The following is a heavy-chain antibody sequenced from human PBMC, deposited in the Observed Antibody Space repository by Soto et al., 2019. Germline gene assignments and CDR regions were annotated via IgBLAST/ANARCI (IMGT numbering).Heavy chain of an antibody. V-gene: IGHV4-30-2*01. J-gene: IGHJ4*02. CDR3: ARGHGSGSYPIDY. CDR2: IYHSGST. Sequence: ASETLSLTCAVSGGSITSGGYSWSWIRQPPGKGLECIGYIYHSGSTFYNPSLKSRVTISVDRSKNQFSLKLSSVTASYSAVYYCARGHGSGSYPIDYWGQGTLVTVSS. D-gene: IGHD3-10*01. CDR1: GGSITSGGYS.